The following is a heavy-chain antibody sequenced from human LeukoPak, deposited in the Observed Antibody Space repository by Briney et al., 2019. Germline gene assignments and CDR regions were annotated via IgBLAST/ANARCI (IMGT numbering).Heavy chain of an antibody. CDR1: GFTFKDYA. V-gene: IGHV3-21*01. D-gene: IGHD3-10*01. CDR3: ARDRYGPYYYYGMDV. J-gene: IGHJ6*02. CDR2: ISSSSSYI. Sequence: GGSLRLSCAASGFTFKDYAMSWVRQAPGKGLEWVSSISSSSSYIYYADSVKGRFTISRDNAKNSLYLQMNSLRAEDTAVYYCARDRYGPYYYYGMDVWGQGTTVTVSS.